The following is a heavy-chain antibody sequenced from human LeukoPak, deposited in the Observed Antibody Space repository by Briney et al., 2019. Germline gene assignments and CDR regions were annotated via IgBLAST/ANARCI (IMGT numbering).Heavy chain of an antibody. CDR3: AKDHPKRKKQWLVAYYYYYGMDV. V-gene: IGHV3-30*18. J-gene: IGHJ6*02. CDR1: GFTFSSYG. D-gene: IGHD6-19*01. Sequence: PGGSLRLSCAASGFTFSSYGMHWVRQAPGKGLEWVAVISYDGSNKYYADPVKGRFTISRDNSKNTLYLQMNSLRAEDTAVYYCAKDHPKRKKQWLVAYYYYYGMDVWGQGTTVTVSS. CDR2: ISYDGSNK.